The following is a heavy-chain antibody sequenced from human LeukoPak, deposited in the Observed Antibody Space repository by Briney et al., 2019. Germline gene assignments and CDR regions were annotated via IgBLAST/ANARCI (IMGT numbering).Heavy chain of an antibody. Sequence: GASVKVSCKASGYTFTGYYMHWVRQAPGQGLERMGWINPNSGGTNYAQKFQGRVTMTRDTSISTAYMELSRLRSDDTAVYYCARLGITMVRGVPWWFDPWGQGTLVTVSS. D-gene: IGHD3-10*01. CDR2: INPNSGGT. V-gene: IGHV1-2*02. CDR1: GYTFTGYY. J-gene: IGHJ5*02. CDR3: ARLGITMVRGVPWWFDP.